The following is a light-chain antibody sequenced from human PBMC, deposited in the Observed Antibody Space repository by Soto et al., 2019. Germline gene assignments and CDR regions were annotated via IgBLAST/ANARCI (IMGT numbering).Light chain of an antibody. CDR2: EGT. CDR3: CTYTCXSTPVV. CDR1: SSDVGSYNL. J-gene: IGLJ2*01. Sequence: QSVLTQPASVSGSPGQSITISCTGTSSDVGSYNLVSWYQQHPGKAPKLMIYEGTKRPSGVSNRFSGSKSGNTASLTISGLQAEYEANYYCCTYTCXSTPVVFGGGTQLPVL. V-gene: IGLV2-23*01.